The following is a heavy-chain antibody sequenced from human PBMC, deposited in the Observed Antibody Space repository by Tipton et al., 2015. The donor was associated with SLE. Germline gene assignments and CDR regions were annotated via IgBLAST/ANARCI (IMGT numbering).Heavy chain of an antibody. CDR1: GFTFSSYE. J-gene: IGHJ6*02. Sequence: SLRLSCAASGFTFSSYEMNWVRQAPGKGLEWVSYISSSGSTIYYADSVKGRFTISRDNAKNSLYLQMNSLRAEDTAVYYCARDCGSRWNGMDVWGQGTTVTVSS. CDR2: ISSSGSTI. CDR3: ARDCGSRWNGMDV. D-gene: IGHD2-15*01. V-gene: IGHV3-48*03.